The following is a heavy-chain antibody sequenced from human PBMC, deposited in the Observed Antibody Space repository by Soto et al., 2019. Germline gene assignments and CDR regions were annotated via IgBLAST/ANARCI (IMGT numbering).Heavy chain of an antibody. CDR2: IYHSGST. D-gene: IGHD1-26*01. Sequence: PSETLCLTCAVSGGSISSGGYSWSWIRQPPGKGLEWIGYIYHSGSTYYNPSLKSRVTISVDRSKNQFSLKLSSVTAADTAVYYCASGGSSNWFDPWGQG. CDR1: GGSISSGGYS. CDR3: ASGGSSNWFDP. J-gene: IGHJ5*02. V-gene: IGHV4-30-2*01.